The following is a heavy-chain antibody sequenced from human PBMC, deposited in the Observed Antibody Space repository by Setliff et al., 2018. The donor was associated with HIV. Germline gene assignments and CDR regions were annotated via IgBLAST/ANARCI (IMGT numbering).Heavy chain of an antibody. Sequence: GSLRLSWSPSGFTFSFYGMHWVRQTPGKGLEWVAFIRYDDSYKFYADSVKGRFTISRDNSKNTLYLQMNSLRADDTAVYYCAKNLYRSPWSPLDYWGQGTLVTSPQ. J-gene: IGHJ4*02. CDR2: IRYDDSYK. CDR1: GFTFSFYG. D-gene: IGHD6-19*01. V-gene: IGHV3-30*02. CDR3: AKNLYRSPWSPLDY.